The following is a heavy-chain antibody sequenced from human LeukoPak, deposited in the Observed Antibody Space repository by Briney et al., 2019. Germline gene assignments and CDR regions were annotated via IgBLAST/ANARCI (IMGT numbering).Heavy chain of an antibody. V-gene: IGHV4-39*01. CDR2: INYSGST. D-gene: IGHD3-10*01. CDR1: GGSISSSSFY. CDR3: TRGYGSGNNWFDP. J-gene: IGHJ5*02. Sequence: PSETLALTCTVSGGSISSSSFYWGWIRQPPGEGLEWIGSINYSGSTYYKPSLKSRVTISVDTSKNQFSLKLSSVTAADTAVYYCTRGYGSGNNWFDPWGQGTLVTVSS.